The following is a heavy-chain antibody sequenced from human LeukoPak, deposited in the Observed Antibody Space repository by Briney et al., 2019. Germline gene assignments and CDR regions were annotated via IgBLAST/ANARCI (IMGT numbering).Heavy chain of an antibody. D-gene: IGHD2-8*01. CDR1: GFTFSNYA. Sequence: GGSLRLSCPASGFTFSNYAMSWVRQAPGKGLEWVSAISGSGGSTYYVDSVKGRFTISRDNSKNTLYLQMNSLRAEDTAVYYCAKYGVPDDFDIWGQGTMVTVSS. CDR3: AKYGVPDDFDI. J-gene: IGHJ3*02. CDR2: ISGSGGST. V-gene: IGHV3-23*01.